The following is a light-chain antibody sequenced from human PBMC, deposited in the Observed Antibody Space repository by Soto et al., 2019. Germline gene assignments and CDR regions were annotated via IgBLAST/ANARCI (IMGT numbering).Light chain of an antibody. Sequence: QMTQSPSSLSASLGDRLTVTCRANQSITSYFNWYQQKPGKAPKLLIYKASTLKSGVPSRFSGSGSGTDFTLTISSLQPEDVATYYCQKYNSAPRAFGGGTKVDI. CDR2: KAS. V-gene: IGKV1-39*01. J-gene: IGKJ4*01. CDR1: QSITSY. CDR3: QKYNSAPRA.